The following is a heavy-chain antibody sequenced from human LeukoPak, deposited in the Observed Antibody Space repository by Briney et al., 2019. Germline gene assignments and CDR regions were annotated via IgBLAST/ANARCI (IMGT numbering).Heavy chain of an antibody. D-gene: IGHD2-2*01. J-gene: IGHJ6*03. CDR3: ARQYDSYFYYYLDL. CDR1: GYPINNAYY. V-gene: IGHV4-38-2*01. CDR2: LYHPDST. Sequence: SETLSLTCGVSGYPINNAYYWVWIRQPPGKGLEWIGSLYHPDSTYYNPSLKSRVTMSVDTSRNQFSLRLSFVTAADTAVYYCARQYDSYFYYYLDLWGTGITVTVSS.